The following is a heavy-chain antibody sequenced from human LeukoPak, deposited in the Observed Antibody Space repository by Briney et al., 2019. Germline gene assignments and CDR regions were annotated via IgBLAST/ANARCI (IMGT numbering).Heavy chain of an antibody. J-gene: IGHJ3*02. CDR1: GGSINSGGYY. V-gene: IGHV4-31*03. CDR3: ARSIVVVGSAFDI. Sequence: SEALSLTCTVSGGSINSGGYYWSWVRQHPGKGLEWIGYIYYSGSTYYNPSLKSRVTISIDTSKNQFSLKLSSVTAADTAVYYCARSIVVVGSAFDIWGQGTMVTVSS. CDR2: IYYSGST. D-gene: IGHD2-15*01.